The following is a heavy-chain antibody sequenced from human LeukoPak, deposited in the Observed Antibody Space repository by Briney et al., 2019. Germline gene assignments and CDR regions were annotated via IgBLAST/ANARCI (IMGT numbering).Heavy chain of an antibody. CDR1: GFTFSDYY. Sequence: GGSLRLSCAASGFTFSDYYMSWIRQAPGKGLEWVSYISSSSSYTNYADSVKGRFTISRDNAKNSLYLQMNSLRAEDTAVYYCERDCSGGSCIDYFDYWGQGTLVTVSS. CDR2: ISSSSSYT. CDR3: ERDCSGGSCIDYFDY. D-gene: IGHD2-15*01. V-gene: IGHV3-11*05. J-gene: IGHJ4*02.